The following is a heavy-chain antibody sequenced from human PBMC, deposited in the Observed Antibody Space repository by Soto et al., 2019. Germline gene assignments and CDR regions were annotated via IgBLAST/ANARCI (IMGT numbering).Heavy chain of an antibody. Sequence: LRLSCAASGFSFRDYYMSWIRQAPGKGLEWISYISGSGNTIYYADSVKGRFIISRDNAKNSLFLQMNSLRADDTAVYYCARDRLPMVVVVMGWFDPWGQGTLVTVSS. V-gene: IGHV3-11*01. CDR3: ARDRLPMVVVVMGWFDP. J-gene: IGHJ5*02. CDR1: GFSFRDYY. D-gene: IGHD3-22*01. CDR2: ISGSGNTI.